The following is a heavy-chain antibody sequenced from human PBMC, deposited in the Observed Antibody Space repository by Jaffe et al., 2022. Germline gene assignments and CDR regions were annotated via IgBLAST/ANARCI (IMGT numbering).Heavy chain of an antibody. Sequence: EVQLVESGGGLVQPGGSLRLSCEASGFAFRSYWMHWVRQAPGKGLVWVSRVNGDESSTNYADSVKGRFTISRDNAKNTLYLQMNNLRAEDTAVYYCVRGGPVAGSPTGRNDYWGQGNLVTVSS. CDR1: GFAFRSYW. CDR3: VRGGPVAGSPTGRNDY. V-gene: IGHV3-74*01. D-gene: IGHD6-19*01. J-gene: IGHJ4*02. CDR2: VNGDESST.